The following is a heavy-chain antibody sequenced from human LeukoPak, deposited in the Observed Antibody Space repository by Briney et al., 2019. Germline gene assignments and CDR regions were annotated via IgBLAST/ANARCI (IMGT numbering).Heavy chain of an antibody. CDR3: AELGITMIGGV. J-gene: IGHJ6*04. V-gene: IGHV3-48*03. CDR1: GFTFSNYA. Sequence: QAGGSLRLSCAASGFTFSNYAMRWVRQAPGKGLEWVSYISSSGSTIYYADSVKGRFTISRDNAKNSLYLQMNSLRAEDTAVYYCAELGITMIGGVWGKGTTVTISS. D-gene: IGHD3-10*02. CDR2: ISSSGSTI.